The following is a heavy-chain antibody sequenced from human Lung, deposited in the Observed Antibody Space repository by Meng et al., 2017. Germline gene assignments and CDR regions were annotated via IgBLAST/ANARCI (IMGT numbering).Heavy chain of an antibody. D-gene: IGHD6-19*01. V-gene: IGHV4-4*02. CDR1: GGATHTSIG. CDR3: ARRGLWLDPQNFDY. J-gene: IGHJ4*02. CDR2: ILHSGAT. Sequence: VGLRHSCPRHGRLSGTLSLTCAAYGGATHTSIGCGLVRHPPVKELEWIGEILHSGATHESPSLKSRVTISVEKSRNQFSLMRSSVTAADTAVYYCARRGLWLDPQNFDYWGQGTLVTVSS.